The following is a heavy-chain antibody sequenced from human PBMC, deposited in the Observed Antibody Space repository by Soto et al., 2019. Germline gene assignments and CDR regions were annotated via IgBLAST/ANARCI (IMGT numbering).Heavy chain of an antibody. J-gene: IGHJ4*02. CDR3: AREVTRYYDSSGYSDY. D-gene: IGHD3-22*01. CDR1: GGTFSSYA. Sequence: ASVKVSCNASGGTFSSYAISWVRQAPGQGLEWMGGIIPIFGTANYAQKFQGRVTITADESTSTAYMELSSLRSEDTAVYYCAREVTRYYDSSGYSDYWGQGTLVTVSS. V-gene: IGHV1-69*13. CDR2: IIPIFGTA.